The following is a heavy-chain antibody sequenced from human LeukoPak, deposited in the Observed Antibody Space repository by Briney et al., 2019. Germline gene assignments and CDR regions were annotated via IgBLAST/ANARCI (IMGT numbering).Heavy chain of an antibody. Sequence: GESLKIRCNGCGYIFCSYWLACVRQMPGKGLEWMGVIYPRDSRTTYSPSFQGQVTISADKSISTAYLQWSSLKASDTAMYYYARQLRRSSSSLDYWGPGTLVTVSS. V-gene: IGHV5-51*01. D-gene: IGHD6-6*01. CDR2: IYPRDSRT. CDR1: GYIFCSYW. J-gene: IGHJ4*02. CDR3: ARQLRRSSSSLDY.